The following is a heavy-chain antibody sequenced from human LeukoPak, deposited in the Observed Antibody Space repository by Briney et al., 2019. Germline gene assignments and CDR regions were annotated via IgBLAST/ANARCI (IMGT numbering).Heavy chain of an antibody. Sequence: KPSETLSLTCTVSGSSISSSSYYWGWIRQPPGKGLEYIGNIYYSGSTYYKLSLKSRVTISLDTSKNQFSLKLSSVAAADTAVYYCARVAKLHFNYWGQGTLVTVSS. D-gene: IGHD2-15*01. J-gene: IGHJ4*02. CDR2: IYYSGST. V-gene: IGHV4-39*07. CDR3: ARVAKLHFNY. CDR1: GSSISSSSYY.